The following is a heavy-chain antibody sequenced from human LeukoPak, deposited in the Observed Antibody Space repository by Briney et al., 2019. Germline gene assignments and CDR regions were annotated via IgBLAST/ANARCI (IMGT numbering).Heavy chain of an antibody. CDR3: ARGMVTTVITPFDY. CDR2: ISGSGDST. CDR1: GFTFSSYA. J-gene: IGHJ4*02. V-gene: IGHV3-23*01. Sequence: GGSLRLSCAASGFTFSSYAMSWVRQAPGKGLEWVSTISGSGDSTYYADSVKGRFTISRDNAKNTLYLQMNSLRAEDTAVYYCARGMVTTVITPFDYWGQGTLVTVSS. D-gene: IGHD4-23*01.